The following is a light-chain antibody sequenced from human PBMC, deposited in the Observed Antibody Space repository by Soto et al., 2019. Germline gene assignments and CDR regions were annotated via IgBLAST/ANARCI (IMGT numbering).Light chain of an antibody. V-gene: IGLV2-14*01. CDR2: EVS. CDR1: SSDVGGYNY. CDR3: SSYTTSSTPVV. Sequence: QSVLTQPASVSGSPGQSITISCTGTSSDVGGYNYVSWYQQHPGKGPKLMIYEVSNRPSGVSNRFSGSKSVNTASLTISGLQAEDEADYYCSSYTTSSTPVVFGGGTKLTVL. J-gene: IGLJ2*01.